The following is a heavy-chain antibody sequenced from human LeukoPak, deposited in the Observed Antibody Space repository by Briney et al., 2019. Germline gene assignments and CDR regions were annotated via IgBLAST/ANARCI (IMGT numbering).Heavy chain of an antibody. V-gene: IGHV1-69*05. Sequence: ASVKVSCKASGGTFSSYAISWVRQAPGQGLEWMGRIIPIFGTANYAQKFQGRVTVTTDESTSTAYMELSSLRSEDTAVYYCTREGYYDSSGYYGAFDIWGQGTMVTVSS. CDR3: TREGYYDSSGYYGAFDI. CDR1: GGTFSSYA. J-gene: IGHJ3*02. D-gene: IGHD3-22*01. CDR2: IIPIFGTA.